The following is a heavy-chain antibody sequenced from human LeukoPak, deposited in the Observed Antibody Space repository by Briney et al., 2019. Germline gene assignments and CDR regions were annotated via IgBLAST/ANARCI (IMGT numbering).Heavy chain of an antibody. CDR3: ARGMVGSTWSFDY. Sequence: GGSLRLSCAATGFTFSSYGMHWVRQAPGKGLEWVAVISYDGSNKYYADSVKGRFTISRDNSKNTLYLQMNSLRAEDTAVYYCARGMVGSTWSFDYWGQGTLVTVSS. V-gene: IGHV3-30*03. CDR1: GFTFSSYG. D-gene: IGHD1-26*01. CDR2: ISYDGSNK. J-gene: IGHJ4*02.